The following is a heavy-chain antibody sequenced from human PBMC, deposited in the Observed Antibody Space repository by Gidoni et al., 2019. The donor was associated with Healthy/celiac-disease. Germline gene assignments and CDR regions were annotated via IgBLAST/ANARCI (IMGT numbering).Heavy chain of an antibody. CDR1: GFTFSGYA. Sequence: QVQVVECGGGVVQPGRSLRPSCAACGFTFSGYAMHWVRQAPGKGLEWVAVISYDGSNNYSAASVNGRFTISSDNSKTTLYLQMSSLRAEDTAVYYCARDISVAASPQYSFDYWGQGTLVTVSS. V-gene: IGHV3-30-3*01. CDR3: ARDISVAASPQYSFDY. CDR2: ISYDGSNN. D-gene: IGHD6-19*01. J-gene: IGHJ4*02.